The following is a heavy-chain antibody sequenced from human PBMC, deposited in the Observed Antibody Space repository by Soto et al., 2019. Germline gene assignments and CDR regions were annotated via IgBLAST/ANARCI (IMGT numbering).Heavy chain of an antibody. V-gene: IGHV4-31*03. CDR1: GGSISSGGYY. D-gene: IGHD3-10*01. J-gene: IGHJ4*02. CDR3: AKYYYGSGSGY. CDR2: IYYSGST. Sequence: SETLSLTCTVSGGSISSGGYYWSWIRQHPGKGLEWIGYIYYSGSTNYNPSLKSRVTISIDTSKNQFSLRLSSVTAADTAMYYCAKYYYGSGSGYWAQGTLVPVSS.